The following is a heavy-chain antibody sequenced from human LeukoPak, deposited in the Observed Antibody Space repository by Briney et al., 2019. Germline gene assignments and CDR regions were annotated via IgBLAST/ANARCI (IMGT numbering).Heavy chain of an antibody. V-gene: IGHV1-8*01. D-gene: IGHD3-10*01. CDR3: ARGLLWEWAHNWNGGSDY. CDR2: MNPNSGNT. J-gene: IGHJ4*02. Sequence: ASVKVSCKASGYTFTSYDINWVRQATGQGLEWMGWMNPNSGNTGYAQKFQGRVTMTRNTSISTAYMELSSLRSEDTAVYYCARGLLWEWAHNWNGGSDYWGQGTLVTVSS. CDR1: GYTFTSYD.